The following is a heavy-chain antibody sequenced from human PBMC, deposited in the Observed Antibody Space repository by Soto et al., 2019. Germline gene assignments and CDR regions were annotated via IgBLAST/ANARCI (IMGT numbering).Heavy chain of an antibody. D-gene: IGHD3-10*02. CDR2: INPANGDT. CDR3: ARKEYYVTGMYYFDY. V-gene: IGHV1-3*01. Sequence: QVEVVQCGAEVKKPGASVKVSCKTPGYTFNKYPIPWVRKAPGQGLEWMGWINPANGDTGYSQKFQDRVTISRDTYASTACMELSGMRSEYTAVYYWARKEYYVTGMYYFDYWGQGTLVTVSS. CDR1: GYTFNKYP. J-gene: IGHJ4*02.